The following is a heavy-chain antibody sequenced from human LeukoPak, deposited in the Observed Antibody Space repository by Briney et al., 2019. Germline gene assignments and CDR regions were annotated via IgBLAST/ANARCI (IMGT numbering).Heavy chain of an antibody. CDR1: GFTFSDYY. Sequence: GGSLRLSCAASGFTFSDYYMSWIRQAPGKGLEGVSYISSSDSTIYYADSVKGRFTISRDNAKNSLYLQMNSLRAEDTAVYYCASPSGGLGFENHDYWGQGTLVTVSS. J-gene: IGHJ4*02. D-gene: IGHD3-16*01. CDR3: ASPSGGLGFENHDY. CDR2: ISSSDSTI. V-gene: IGHV3-11*01.